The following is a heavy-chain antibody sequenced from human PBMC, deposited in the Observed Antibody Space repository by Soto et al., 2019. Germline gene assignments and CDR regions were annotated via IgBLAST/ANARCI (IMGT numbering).Heavy chain of an antibody. CDR1: GFTFSSYW. V-gene: IGHV3-7*01. CDR3: ARGSPLFAPAAPGY. D-gene: IGHD6-6*01. J-gene: IGHJ4*02. Sequence: GGSLRLSCAASGFTFSSYWMSWVRQAPGKGLEWVANIKQDGSEKYYVDSVKGRFTISRDNAKNSLYLQMNSLRAEDTAVYYCARGSPLFAPAAPGYWGQGTLVTVSS. CDR2: IKQDGSEK.